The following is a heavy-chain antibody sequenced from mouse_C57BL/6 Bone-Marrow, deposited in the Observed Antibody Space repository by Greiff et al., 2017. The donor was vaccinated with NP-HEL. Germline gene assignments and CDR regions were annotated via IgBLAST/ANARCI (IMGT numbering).Heavy chain of an antibody. CDR2: INPSTGGT. CDR3: ARSWLPWVDY. CDR1: GYSFTGYY. J-gene: IGHJ4*01. Sequence: EVQLVESGPELVKPGASVKISCKASGYSFTGYYMNWVKQSPEKSLEWIGEINPSTGGTTYNQKFKAKATLTVDKSSSTAYMQLKSLTSEDSAVYYCARSWLPWVDYWGQGTSVTVSS. D-gene: IGHD2-2*01. V-gene: IGHV1-42*01.